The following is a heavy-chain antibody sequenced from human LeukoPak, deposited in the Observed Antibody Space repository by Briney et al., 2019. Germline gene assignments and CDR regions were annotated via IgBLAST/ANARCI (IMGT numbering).Heavy chain of an antibody. CDR3: ARDASLGSGPTDGFDL. Sequence: SETLSLTCAVSGYSISRGYYWGWIRQAPGKGLELIGSIHHTGKTYYHPSLKSRVTISIDTSENQFSLKVTYVTAADTAVYFCARDASLGSGPTDGFDLWGRGTLVTVSS. J-gene: IGHJ3*01. V-gene: IGHV4-38-2*02. D-gene: IGHD2-15*01. CDR2: IHHTGKT. CDR1: GYSISRGYY.